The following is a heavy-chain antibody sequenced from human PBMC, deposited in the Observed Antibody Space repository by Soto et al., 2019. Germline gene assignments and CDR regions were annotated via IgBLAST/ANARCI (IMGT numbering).Heavy chain of an antibody. Sequence: GGSLRLSCAASGFTFSSYAMSWVRQAPGKGLEWVSAISGSGGSTYYADSVKGRFTISRDNSKNTLYLQMNSLRAEDTAVYYCAKGIVVVVAATHCYYGMGVWGKGTTGTVSS. V-gene: IGHV3-23*01. D-gene: IGHD2-15*01. CDR2: ISGSGGST. CDR3: AKGIVVVVAATHCYYGMGV. CDR1: GFTFSSYA. J-gene: IGHJ6*04.